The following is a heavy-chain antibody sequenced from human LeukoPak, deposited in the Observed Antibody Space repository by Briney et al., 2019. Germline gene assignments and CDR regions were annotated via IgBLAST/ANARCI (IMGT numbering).Heavy chain of an antibody. D-gene: IGHD6-6*01. Sequence: SETLSLTCTVSGGSIISYYWSWIRQPPGKGLEWIGYIYYSGSTNYNPSLKSRVTISVDTSKNQFSLKLSSVTAADTAVYYCARSLAARAPRDYWGQGTLVTVSS. V-gene: IGHV4-59*08. CDR2: IYYSGST. CDR1: GGSIISYY. CDR3: ARSLAARAPRDY. J-gene: IGHJ4*02.